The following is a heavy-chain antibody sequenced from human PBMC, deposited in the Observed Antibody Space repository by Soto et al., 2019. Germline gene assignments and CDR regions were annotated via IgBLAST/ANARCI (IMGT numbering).Heavy chain of an antibody. J-gene: IGHJ6*03. CDR1: GFTFSSYG. CDR2: ISYDGSNK. D-gene: IGHD1-26*01. Sequence: PGGSLRLSCAASGFTFSSYGMHWVRQAPGKGLEWVAVISYDGSNKYYADSVKGRFTISRDNSKNTLYLQMNSLRAEDTAVYYCAKEGSGSYYYYYYYYMDVWGKGTSVTVSS. V-gene: IGHV3-30*18. CDR3: AKEGSGSYYYYYYYYMDV.